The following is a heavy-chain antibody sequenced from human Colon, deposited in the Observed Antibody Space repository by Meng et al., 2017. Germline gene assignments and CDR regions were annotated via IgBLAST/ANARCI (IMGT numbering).Heavy chain of an antibody. D-gene: IGHD3-22*01. J-gene: IGHJ4*02. CDR3: ARESQDYYDSSGDFYFFYFDY. Sequence: SETLSLTCSVSGGSLTTDAYYWNWVRQPAGRGLEWIGRVFASGSTTYNPSLERRATISLDTSKSQFSLKLTSVTAADTAVYYCARESQDYYDSSGDFYFFYFDYWGQG. CDR2: VFASGST. CDR1: GGSLTTDAYY. V-gene: IGHV4-61*02.